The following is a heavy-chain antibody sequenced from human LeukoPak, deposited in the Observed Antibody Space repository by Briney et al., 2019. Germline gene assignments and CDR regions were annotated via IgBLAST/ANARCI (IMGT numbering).Heavy chain of an antibody. CDR3: AKGPSRGPLYYFDY. CDR1: GFTFSSYV. CDR2: INDSGGYT. V-gene: IGHV3-23*01. Sequence: GGSLRLSCAASGFTFSSYVMNWVRQAPGKGLEWVSTINDSGGYTYYADSVKGRFTISRDTSKNTLYLQMNSLRAEDTAVYYCAKGPSRGPLYYFDYWGQGTLVTVSS. J-gene: IGHJ4*02. D-gene: IGHD5-12*01.